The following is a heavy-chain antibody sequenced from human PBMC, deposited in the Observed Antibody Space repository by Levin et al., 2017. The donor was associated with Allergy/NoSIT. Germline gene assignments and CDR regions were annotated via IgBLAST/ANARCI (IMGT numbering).Heavy chain of an antibody. J-gene: IGHJ4*02. Sequence: QSGGSLRLSCAASGFNFRAYAMHWVRQAPGKGLEWLAIISFDGTNKYSADSVKGRFTVSRDNSNNTLHLEMHGLRPTDTAVYYCARDGALDTEGSSFDYWGRGTQVTVSS. CDR3: ARDGALDTEGSSFDY. D-gene: IGHD1-1*01. CDR2: ISFDGTNK. CDR1: GFNFRAYA. V-gene: IGHV3-30*04.